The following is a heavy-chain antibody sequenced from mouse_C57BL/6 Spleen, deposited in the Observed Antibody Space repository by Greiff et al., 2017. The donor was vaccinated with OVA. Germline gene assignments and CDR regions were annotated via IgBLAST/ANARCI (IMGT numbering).Heavy chain of an antibody. Sequence: EVQRVESGGGLVKPGGSLKLSCAASGFTFSSYAMSWVRQTPEQRLEWVATISDGGRYTYYPDNVKGRFTISRDNAKNNLYLQMSHLKAEDTAMYYCARDNYGDYWGQGTTLTVSS. CDR3: ARDNYGDY. CDR1: GFTFSSYA. V-gene: IGHV5-4*01. J-gene: IGHJ2*01. CDR2: ISDGGRYT.